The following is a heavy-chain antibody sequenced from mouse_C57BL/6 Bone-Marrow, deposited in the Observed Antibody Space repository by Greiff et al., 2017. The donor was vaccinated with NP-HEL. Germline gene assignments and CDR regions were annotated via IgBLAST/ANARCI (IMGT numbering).Heavy chain of an antibody. D-gene: IGHD2-1*01. V-gene: IGHV8-8*01. CDR1: GFSLSTFGMG. CDR3: ARDLLWHLPGYFDV. Sequence: QVTLKVSGPGILQPSQTLSLTCSFSGFSLSTFGMGVGWIRQPSGKGLEWLAHIWWYDDKYYNPALKSRLTISKDTSNNPAFLKIANVDTADTATYYCARDLLWHLPGYFDVWGTGTTVTVSS. J-gene: IGHJ1*03. CDR2: IWWYDDK.